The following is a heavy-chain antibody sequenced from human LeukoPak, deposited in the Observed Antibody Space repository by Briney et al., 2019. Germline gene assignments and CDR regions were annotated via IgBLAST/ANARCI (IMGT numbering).Heavy chain of an antibody. D-gene: IGHD4-17*01. Sequence: SETLSLTCAVSGGSISSYYWRWIRQPAGKGLEWIGRIYTSGSTNYNPSLKSRVTMSVDTSKNQFALKLNSVTAADTAVYCCARAYGDHADYWGQGILVTVSS. V-gene: IGHV4-4*07. CDR1: GGSISSYY. CDR3: ARAYGDHADY. J-gene: IGHJ4*02. CDR2: IYTSGST.